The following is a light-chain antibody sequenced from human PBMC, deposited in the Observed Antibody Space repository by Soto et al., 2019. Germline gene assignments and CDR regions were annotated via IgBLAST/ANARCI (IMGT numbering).Light chain of an antibody. CDR3: SSYTRSIWV. V-gene: IGLV2-14*01. J-gene: IGLJ3*02. CDR1: SSDVGGYNY. CDR2: DVS. Sequence: QSVLTQPASVSGSPGQSITISCTGTSSDVGGYNYVSWYQQHPGKAPKLMIYDVSNRPSGVSNRFSGSKSGNTASLTISGLQAEDEADYYCSSYTRSIWVFGGGTKLTVL.